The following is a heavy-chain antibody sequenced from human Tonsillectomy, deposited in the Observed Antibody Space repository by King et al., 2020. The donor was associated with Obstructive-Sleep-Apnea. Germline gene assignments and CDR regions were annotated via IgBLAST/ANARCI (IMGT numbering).Heavy chain of an antibody. J-gene: IGHJ4*02. D-gene: IGHD3-10*01. CDR2: IYYSGST. Sequence: PLQESGPGLVKPSETLSLTCTVSGGSISSYYWSWIRQPPGKGLEWIGYIYYSGSTNYNPSLKSRVTISVDTSKNQFSLKLSSVTAADTAVYYCARGDYYGSGRGFDYWGQGTLVTVSS. CDR3: ARGDYYGSGRGFDY. CDR1: GGSISSYY. V-gene: IGHV4-59*01.